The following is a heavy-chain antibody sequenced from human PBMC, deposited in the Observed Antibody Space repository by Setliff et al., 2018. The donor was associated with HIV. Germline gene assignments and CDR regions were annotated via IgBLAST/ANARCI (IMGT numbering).Heavy chain of an antibody. CDR3: TQYNTKNAFDI. D-gene: IGHD3-3*01. V-gene: IGHV3-15*01. J-gene: IGHJ3*02. CDR2: IKNKFHGGTT. Sequence: LRLSCAASGSTFSDLWLSWVRQAPGKGLEWVGRIKNKFHGGTTDYAAPVKGRFIISRDDSREMLYLQMNSLKTEDTAVYYCTQYNTKNAFDIWGQGTMVTVSS. CDR1: GSTFSDLW.